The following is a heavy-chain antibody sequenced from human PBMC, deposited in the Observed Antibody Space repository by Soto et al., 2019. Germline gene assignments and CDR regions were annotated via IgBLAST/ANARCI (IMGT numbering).Heavy chain of an antibody. V-gene: IGHV3-33*01. D-gene: IGHD3-10*01. CDR2: IWYAGTAT. CDR3: ARNVGSSGSSRWFDT. J-gene: IGHJ5*02. CDR1: GFTLSNYG. Sequence: QVQLVESGGGVVQPGRSLTLSCVASGFTLSNYGMHWVRQAPGKGLEWVAVIWYAGTATYSVDSVKGRFSITRDNAKNELFLQLGSLRAEDTAVYYCARNVGSSGSSRWFDTWGQGTLVTVSS.